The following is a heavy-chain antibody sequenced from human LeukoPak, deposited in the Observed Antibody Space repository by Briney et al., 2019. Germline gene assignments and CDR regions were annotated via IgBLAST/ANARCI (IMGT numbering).Heavy chain of an antibody. Sequence: GRSLRLSCAPSGFTFSSYGMHWVRQAPGKGLEWVALIWYDGSNKYYADSVKGRFTISRDNSKNTLYLQMNSLRAEDTAVYYCARDLGYSSAHPFDYWGQGTLVTVSS. CDR3: ARDLGYSSAHPFDY. J-gene: IGHJ4*02. CDR2: IWYDGSNK. D-gene: IGHD6-19*01. V-gene: IGHV3-33*01. CDR1: GFTFSSYG.